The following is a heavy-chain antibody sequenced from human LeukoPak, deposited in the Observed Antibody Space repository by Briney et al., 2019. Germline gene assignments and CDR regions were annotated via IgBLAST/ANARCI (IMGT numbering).Heavy chain of an antibody. D-gene: IGHD1-26*01. J-gene: IGHJ4*02. V-gene: IGHV3-21*01. CDR1: GFTFSSYI. Sequence: GSLRLSCAASGFTFSSYIMNWVRQAPGKGLEWVSSISSSSSYIYYAESVKGRFTISRDNAKNSLYLEMTSLRAEDTAVYYCASGSPAGDYWGQGTLVTVSS. CDR2: ISSSSSYI. CDR3: ASGSPAGDY.